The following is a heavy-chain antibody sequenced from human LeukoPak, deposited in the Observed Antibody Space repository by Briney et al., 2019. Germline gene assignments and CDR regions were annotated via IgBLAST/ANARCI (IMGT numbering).Heavy chain of an antibody. CDR3: AKGGGYEAQYYYYYLDV. Sequence: GGSLRLSCSASGFTFSTSWMSWVRQAPGKGLEWVANINQDESVKYYVDSVKGRFTISRDNARNSLYLQMKSLRAEDTAVYYCAKGGGYEAQYYYYYLDVWGKGTTVTISS. V-gene: IGHV3-7*01. CDR1: GFTFSTSW. J-gene: IGHJ6*03. D-gene: IGHD5-12*01. CDR2: INQDESVK.